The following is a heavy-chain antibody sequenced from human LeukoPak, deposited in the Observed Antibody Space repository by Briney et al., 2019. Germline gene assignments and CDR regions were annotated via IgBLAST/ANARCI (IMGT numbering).Heavy chain of an antibody. D-gene: IGHD3-3*01. CDR3: TVNYDFC. V-gene: IGHV4-34*01. J-gene: IGHJ4*02. Sequence: SETLSLTCAVYNRPLTGYFWSWIRQSPGKGLEWIGEIDHAGSISYNPSLKSRVIVSRETSRKQFSLKLSSVTAADSAVYYCTVNYDFCGGQGTLVTVSS. CDR1: NRPLTGYF. CDR2: IDHAGSI.